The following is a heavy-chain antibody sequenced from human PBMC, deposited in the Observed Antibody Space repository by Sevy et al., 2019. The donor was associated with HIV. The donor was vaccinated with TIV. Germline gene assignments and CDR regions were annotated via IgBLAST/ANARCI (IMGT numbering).Heavy chain of an antibody. Sequence: SETLSLTCAVSGVSVSSDTYYWSWIRQPPGKGLEWIGYVYHTGSTNYCPSFMSRVTISVDTSKNQFSLRLFSVAAADTAVYYCAREPYLFDKSGYYWDYWGQGALVTVSS. J-gene: IGHJ4*02. CDR1: GVSVSSDTYY. D-gene: IGHD3-22*01. V-gene: IGHV4-61*01. CDR2: VYHTGST. CDR3: AREPYLFDKSGYYWDY.